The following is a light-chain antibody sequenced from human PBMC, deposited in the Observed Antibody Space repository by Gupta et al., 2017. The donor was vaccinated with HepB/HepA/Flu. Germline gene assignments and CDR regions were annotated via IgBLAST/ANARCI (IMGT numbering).Light chain of an antibody. J-gene: IGKJ1*01. CDR1: QSLVYSDGDTY. CDR2: KVS. Sequence: DGVLTQSPLSLPVTLGQPASISCRSNQSLVYSDGDTYLSWIQQRPGQSPRRLIYKVSRRDSGVPDRFSGSGSGTDFTLMISRVAAEYVGVYYCFQGTHWPSFGQGTKVEIE. V-gene: IGKV2-30*01. CDR3: FQGTHWPS.